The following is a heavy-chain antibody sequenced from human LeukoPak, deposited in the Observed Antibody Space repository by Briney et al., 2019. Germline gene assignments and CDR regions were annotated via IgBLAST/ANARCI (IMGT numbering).Heavy chain of an antibody. CDR3: ARDSAEQLADGFDI. V-gene: IGHV1-69*06. J-gene: IGHJ3*02. D-gene: IGHD6-13*01. CDR2: IIPIFGTA. CDR1: GGTFSSYA. Sequence: SVKVSCKASGGTFSSYAISWVRQAPGQGLEWMGGIIPIFGTANYAQKFQGTVTITADKSTSTAYMELSSLRSEDTAVYYCARDSAEQLADGFDIWGQGTMVTVSS.